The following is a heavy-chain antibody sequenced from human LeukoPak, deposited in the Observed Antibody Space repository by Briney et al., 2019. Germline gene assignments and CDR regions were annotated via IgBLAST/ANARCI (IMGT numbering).Heavy chain of an antibody. D-gene: IGHD6-19*01. CDR1: GYSFTTYW. Sequence: GESPKISCQGSGYSFTTYWIGWVRQMPGKGLEWMGIIYPGDSDTRYSPSFQGQVTISADKSITTAYLQWSSLRASDTAMYYCALGMYSSGWRFDYWGQGTLVTVSP. J-gene: IGHJ4*02. CDR3: ALGMYSSGWRFDY. CDR2: IYPGDSDT. V-gene: IGHV5-51*01.